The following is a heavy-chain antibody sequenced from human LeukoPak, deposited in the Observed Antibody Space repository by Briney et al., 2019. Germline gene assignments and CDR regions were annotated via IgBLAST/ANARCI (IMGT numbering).Heavy chain of an antibody. CDR2: IRQDSKLI. J-gene: IGHJ6*03. CDR1: GFTLSSYW. Sequence: PGGSLRLSCAASGFTLSSYWMTWVRQAPGKGLEWVANIRQDSKLISYVDSVEGRFTISRDNSRNSVNLQLNGLRAEDAAVYYFTREQWEQLTNYYFYYLDFWGKGNTVTVSS. V-gene: IGHV3-7*01. CDR3: TREQWEQLTNYYFYYLDF. D-gene: IGHD1-26*01.